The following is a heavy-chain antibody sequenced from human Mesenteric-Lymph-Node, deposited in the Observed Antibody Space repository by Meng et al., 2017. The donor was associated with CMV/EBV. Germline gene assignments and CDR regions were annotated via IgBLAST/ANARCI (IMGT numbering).Heavy chain of an antibody. CDR1: GYIFTGYY. D-gene: IGHD3-9*01. CDR3: ARRRRYFDWSFDY. V-gene: IGHV1-2*06. Sequence: KASGYIFTGYYMHWVRQAPGQGLEWMGRINPNSGGTNYAQKFQGRVTMTRDTSTSTVYMELSSLRSEDTAVYYCARRRRYFDWSFDYWGQGTLVTVSS. J-gene: IGHJ4*02. CDR2: INPNSGGT.